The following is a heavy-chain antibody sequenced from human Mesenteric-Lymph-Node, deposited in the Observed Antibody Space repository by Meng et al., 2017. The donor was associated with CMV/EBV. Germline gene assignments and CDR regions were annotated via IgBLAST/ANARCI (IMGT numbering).Heavy chain of an antibody. CDR1: GFRFSSYT. Sequence: GESLKISCAPSGFRFSSYTMHWIRQAPGKGLEWVSSITSTTPYIYYADSVKGRFTVSRDNAENSLFLQMNSLRVEDTAVYYCASADYGDYYFDYWGQGTLVTVSS. CDR3: ASADYGDYYFDY. D-gene: IGHD4-17*01. V-gene: IGHV3-21*01. CDR2: ITSTTPYI. J-gene: IGHJ4*02.